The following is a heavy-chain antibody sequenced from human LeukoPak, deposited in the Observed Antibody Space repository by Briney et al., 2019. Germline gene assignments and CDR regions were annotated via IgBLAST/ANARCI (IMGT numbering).Heavy chain of an antibody. CDR1: GYTFTSYG. J-gene: IGHJ4*02. V-gene: IGHV1-18*01. CDR3: ARDPIRYTRSGELFLPYFDY. D-gene: IGHD3-10*01. Sequence: ASVKVSCKASGYTFTSYGISWVRQAPGQGLEWMGWISAYNGNTNYAQKLQGRVTMTTDTSTSTAYMELRSLRSDDTAVYYCARDPIRYTRSGELFLPYFDYWGQGTLVTVSS. CDR2: ISAYNGNT.